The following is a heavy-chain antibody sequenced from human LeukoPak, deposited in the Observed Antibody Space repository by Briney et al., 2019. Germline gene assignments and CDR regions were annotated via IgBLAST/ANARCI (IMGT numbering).Heavy chain of an antibody. CDR1: GFTFSSYG. CDR3: AKDRIAAAGGWFDP. V-gene: IGHV3-30*18. J-gene: IGHJ5*02. Sequence: PGRSLRLSCAASGFTFSSYGMHWVRQAPGKGLERVAVISYDGSNKYYADSVKGRFTISRDNSKNTLYLQMNSLRAEDTAVYYCAKDRIAAAGGWFDPWGQGTLVTVSS. D-gene: IGHD6-13*01. CDR2: ISYDGSNK.